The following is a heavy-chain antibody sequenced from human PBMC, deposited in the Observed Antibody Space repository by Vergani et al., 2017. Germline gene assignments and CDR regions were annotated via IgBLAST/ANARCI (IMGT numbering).Heavy chain of an antibody. V-gene: IGHV3-23*01. CDR2: ISARYPST. CDR3: ARLSYDTTPYLQGGYDC. CDR1: GFTFSASP. J-gene: IGHJ4*02. Sequence: EVQLLQSGGGVIQPGGSVRLSCAASGFTFSASPMTWVRQAPGKGLEWVSAISARYPSTYYADSVKGRFTISRDNSKNMPYLQMNSLRAEDTAVYYCARLSYDTTPYLQGGYDCWGQGTLVSVSS. D-gene: IGHD3-22*01.